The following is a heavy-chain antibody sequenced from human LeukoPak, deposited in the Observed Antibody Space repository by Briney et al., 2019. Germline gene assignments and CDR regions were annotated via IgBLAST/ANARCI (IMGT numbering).Heavy chain of an antibody. CDR3: ARVAEQYPWLVLSPTSFDY. V-gene: IGHV3-30*02. CDR2: IHHDGSNK. Sequence: PGGSLRLSCAASGFTFSSYGMHWVRQAPGKGLDWVAFIHHDGSNKYYADSVKGRFTISRDNAKNSLYLQMNSLRAEDTAVYYCARVAEQYPWLVLSPTSFDYWGQGTLVTVSS. D-gene: IGHD6-19*01. CDR1: GFTFSSYG. J-gene: IGHJ4*02.